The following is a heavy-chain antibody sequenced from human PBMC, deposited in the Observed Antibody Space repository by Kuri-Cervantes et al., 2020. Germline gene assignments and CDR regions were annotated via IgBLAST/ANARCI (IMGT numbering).Heavy chain of an antibody. Sequence: SVKVSCKASGGTFSSYTISWVRQALGQGLEWVGGIIPIFDAPHYAQKFQGRVTITADNSTSTAYMELSSLRSEDTAVYYCARASTTVKKLAFEYWGQGTLVTVSS. J-gene: IGHJ4*02. D-gene: IGHD4-17*01. CDR2: IIPIFDAP. CDR1: GGTFSSYT. CDR3: ARASTTVKKLAFEY. V-gene: IGHV1-69*06.